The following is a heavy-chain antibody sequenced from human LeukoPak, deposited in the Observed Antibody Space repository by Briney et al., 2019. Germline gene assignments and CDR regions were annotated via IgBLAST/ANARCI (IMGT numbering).Heavy chain of an antibody. D-gene: IGHD1-26*01. V-gene: IGHV3-21*01. CDR2: ISSSSSYI. CDR1: GFTFSSYS. CDR3: ARDVLEWEPTPLDY. Sequence: GGSLRLSCAASGFTFSSYSMNWVRQAPGKGLEWVSSISSSSSYIYYADSVKGRFTISRDNARNSLYLQMNSLRAEDTAVYYCARDVLEWEPTPLDYWGQGTLVTVSS. J-gene: IGHJ4*02.